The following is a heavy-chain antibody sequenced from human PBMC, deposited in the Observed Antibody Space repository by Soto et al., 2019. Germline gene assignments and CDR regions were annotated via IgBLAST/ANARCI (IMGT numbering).Heavy chain of an antibody. CDR1: GDTFSFYS. Sequence: QVQLVQSGAEVKRPGYSVKVSSTASGDTFSFYSINWVRQAPGQGLEWMGRVIPMVDMSDYAQKFQGRVTINADKSTSTVYMILSRLRSEDTAFYYCATNYGSGSAHFDYWGQGTLVTVSS. V-gene: IGHV1-69*02. CDR2: VIPMVDMS. J-gene: IGHJ4*02. CDR3: ATNYGSGSAHFDY. D-gene: IGHD3-10*01.